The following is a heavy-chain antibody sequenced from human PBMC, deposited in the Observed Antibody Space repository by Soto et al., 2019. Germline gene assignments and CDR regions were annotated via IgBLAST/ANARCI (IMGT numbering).Heavy chain of an antibody. D-gene: IGHD2-2*01. V-gene: IGHV5-51*01. J-gene: IGHJ6*02. CDR3: ARHRLYDIVLLPAAKGHYYGIDV. CDR1: GYSFTSYW. CDR2: IYPGDSDT. Sequence: EVQLVQSGAQVKKPGESLKISCKGSGYSFTSYWIGWVRQMPGKGLEWMGIIYPGDSDTRYSPSFQGLVTFSADKSMSTAYLHWSSLKASDTAMYYCARHRLYDIVLLPAAKGHYYGIDVWGQGTTVTVSS.